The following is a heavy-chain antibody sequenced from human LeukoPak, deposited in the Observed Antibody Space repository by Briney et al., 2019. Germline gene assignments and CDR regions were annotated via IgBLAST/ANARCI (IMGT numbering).Heavy chain of an antibody. V-gene: IGHV3-53*01. CDR2: IYSGGST. CDR3: ARNTMDSSSSSYYFDS. CDR1: GFTVSSNY. D-gene: IGHD6-6*01. Sequence: PGGSLRLSCAASGFTVSSNYMSWVRQAPGKGLVWVSVIYSGGSTYYADSVKGRFTISRDNSKNTLYLQMNSLRAEDTAVYYCARNTMDSSSSSYYFDSWGQGTLVTVSS. J-gene: IGHJ4*02.